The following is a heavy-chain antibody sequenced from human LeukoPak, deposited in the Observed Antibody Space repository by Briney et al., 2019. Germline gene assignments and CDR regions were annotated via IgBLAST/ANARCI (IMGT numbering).Heavy chain of an antibody. V-gene: IGHV3-21*06. CDR1: GFTFNTYS. CDR3: LRGDRRDY. J-gene: IGHJ4*02. Sequence: GSLRLSCAASGFTFNTYSMNWARQAPGKGLEWVSSIDSSGGYMFYADSVKGRFIISRDNAKDSLYLQMNSLRVEDTAVYYCLRGDRRDYWGQGTLVTVSS. CDR2: IDSSGGYM.